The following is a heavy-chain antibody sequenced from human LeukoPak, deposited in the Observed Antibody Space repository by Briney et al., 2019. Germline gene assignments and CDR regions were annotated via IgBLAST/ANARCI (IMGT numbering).Heavy chain of an antibody. CDR1: GGSISSGGYY. D-gene: IGHD2-2*01. CDR3: AREGSTSRGAFDI. J-gene: IGHJ3*02. V-gene: IGHV4-31*03. Sequence: PSQTLSHTCTVSGGSISSGGYYWSWIRQHPGKGLEWIGYIYYSGSTYYNPSLKSRVTISVDTSKNQFSLKLSSVTAADTAVYYCAREGSTSRGAFDIWGQGTMVTVSS. CDR2: IYYSGST.